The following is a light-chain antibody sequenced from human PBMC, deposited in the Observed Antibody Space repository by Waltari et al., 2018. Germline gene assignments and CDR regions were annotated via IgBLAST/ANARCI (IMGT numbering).Light chain of an antibody. V-gene: IGLV10-54*04. CDR2: RNN. J-gene: IGLJ3*02. CDR1: TNNVGNQG. Sequence: QAGLTQPPSVSTGLGQTATLTCTGNTNNVGNQGAAWLQQHQGHPPKLLSYRNNNRPSGISEKFSASRSGNTASLTITGLQPEDEADYYCSAWDSNLSAWVFGGGTKLTVL. CDR3: SAWDSNLSAWV.